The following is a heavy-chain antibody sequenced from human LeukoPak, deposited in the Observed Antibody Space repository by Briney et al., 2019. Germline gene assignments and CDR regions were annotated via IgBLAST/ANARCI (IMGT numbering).Heavy chain of an antibody. CDR3: ARGIRYYGSGSYYRDNWFDP. J-gene: IGHJ5*02. V-gene: IGHV1-18*01. D-gene: IGHD3-10*01. Sequence: ASVKVSCKASGYTFTSYGISWVRQAPGQGLEWMGWISAYNGNTNYAQKLQGRVTMTTDTSTSTAYMELRSLRSDDTAVYYCARGIRYYGSGSYYRDNWFDPWGQGTLVTVSS. CDR2: ISAYNGNT. CDR1: GYTFTSYG.